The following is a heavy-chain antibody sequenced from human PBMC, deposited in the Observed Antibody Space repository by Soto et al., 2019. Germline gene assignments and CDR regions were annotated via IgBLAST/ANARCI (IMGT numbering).Heavy chain of an antibody. V-gene: IGHV5-51*01. CDR1: GYSFTSYW. Sequence: GESLKISCKGSGYSFTSYWIGWVRQMPGKGLEWMGIIYPGDSDTRYSPSFQGQVTISADKSISTAYLQWSSLKASDTAMYYCARSLNDRRYYYYVMDVCGQGTTVTVSS. CDR3: ARSLNDRRYYYYVMDV. CDR2: IYPGDSDT. J-gene: IGHJ6*02. D-gene: IGHD2-8*01.